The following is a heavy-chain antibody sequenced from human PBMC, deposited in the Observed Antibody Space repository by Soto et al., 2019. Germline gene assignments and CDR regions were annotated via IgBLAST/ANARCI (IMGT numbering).Heavy chain of an antibody. Sequence: SVKVSCKASGYTFTSHAISWVRQAPGQGLEWMGGIIPIFGTANYAQKFQGRVTITADESTSTAYMELSSLRSEDTAVYYCARGNCSSTSCHHPRLYYYYGMDVWGQGTTVTVSS. CDR3: ARGNCSSTSCHHPRLYYYYGMDV. CDR1: GYTFTSHA. D-gene: IGHD2-2*01. V-gene: IGHV1-69*13. J-gene: IGHJ6*02. CDR2: IIPIFGTA.